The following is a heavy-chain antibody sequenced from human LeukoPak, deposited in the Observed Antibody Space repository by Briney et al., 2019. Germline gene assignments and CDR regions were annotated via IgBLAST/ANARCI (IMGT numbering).Heavy chain of an antibody. CDR1: GYTFTSYY. J-gene: IGHJ4*02. D-gene: IGHD2-21*02. V-gene: IGHV1-46*01. CDR2: INPSGGSA. CDR3: ARAPVTKYYFDY. Sequence: ASVKVSCKASGYTFTSYYMHWVRQAPGQGLEWMGIINPSGGSASYAQKFQGRVTMTRDTSTSTVYMELSSLRSEDTAVYYCARAPVTKYYFDYWGQGTLVTVSS.